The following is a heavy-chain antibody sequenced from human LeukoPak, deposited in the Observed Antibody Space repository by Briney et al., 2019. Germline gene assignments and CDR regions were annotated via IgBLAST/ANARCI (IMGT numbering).Heavy chain of an antibody. CDR2: ISYDGSNK. CDR3: AKVGSIAARRERYFDY. CDR1: GFTFSSYS. V-gene: IGHV3-30*18. D-gene: IGHD6-6*01. J-gene: IGHJ4*02. Sequence: GGSLRLSCAASGFTFSSYSMNWVRQAPGKGLEWVAVISYDGSNKYYADSVKGRFTISRDNSKNTLYLQMNSLRAEDTAVYYCAKVGSIAARRERYFDYWGQGTLVTVSS.